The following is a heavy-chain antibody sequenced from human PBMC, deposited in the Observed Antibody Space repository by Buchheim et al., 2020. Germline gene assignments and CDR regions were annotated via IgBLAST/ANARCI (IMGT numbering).Heavy chain of an antibody. CDR3: AKQPRDSSWYRYYGMDV. V-gene: IGHV3-23*01. CDR1: GFTFSSYA. J-gene: IGHJ6*02. CDR2: ISGSGGST. D-gene: IGHD6-13*01. Sequence: EVQLLESGGGLVQPGGSLRLSCAASGFTFSSYAMSWVRQAPGKGLEWVSAISGSGGSTYYADSVKGRFTLSRDNSKNTLYLQMNSLRAEDTAVYYCAKQPRDSSWYRYYGMDVWGQGTT.